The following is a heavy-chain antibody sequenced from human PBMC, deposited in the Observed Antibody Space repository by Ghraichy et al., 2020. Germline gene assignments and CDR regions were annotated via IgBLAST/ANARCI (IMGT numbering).Heavy chain of an antibody. CDR2: INHSGST. J-gene: IGHJ5*02. CDR3: ARGRRRTWNYLFDP. CDR1: GGSFSGYS. V-gene: IGHV4-34*01. D-gene: IGHD1-7*01. Sequence: SQTLSLTCAVYGGSFSGYSWSWIRQPPGKGLEWIGEINHSGSTNYNPSLKSRVTISVDTSKNKFSLKLSSVTAADTAVYYCARGRRRTWNYLFDPRGQGTLVTVSS.